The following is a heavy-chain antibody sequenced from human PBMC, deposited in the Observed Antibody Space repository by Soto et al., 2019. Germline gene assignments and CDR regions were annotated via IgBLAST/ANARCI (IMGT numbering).Heavy chain of an antibody. CDR2: IDNAGSVT. CDR1: GFTFSRYW. Sequence: EVQLVESGGGLVQPGGSLRLSCAASGFTFSRYWMHWVRQTPGKGLEWVSRIDNAGSVTTYADSVKGLFNISRDNAKHTLFLQMNSLRAEDTAVYSCARDQTVAGPTTFDYCGQGTLVTVSS. J-gene: IGHJ4*02. V-gene: IGHV3-74*01. CDR3: ARDQTVAGPTTFDY. D-gene: IGHD6-19*01.